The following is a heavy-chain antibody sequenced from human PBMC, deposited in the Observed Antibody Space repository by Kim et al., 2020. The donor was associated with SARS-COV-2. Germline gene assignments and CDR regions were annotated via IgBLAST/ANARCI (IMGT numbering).Heavy chain of an antibody. D-gene: IGHD6-13*01. CDR3: ARGIAAAGRGFDY. CDR1: GGSFSGYY. J-gene: IGHJ4*02. Sequence: SETLSLTCAVYGGSFSGYYWSWIRQPPGKGLEWIGEINHSGSTNYNPSLKSRVTISVDTSKNQFSLKLSSVTAADTAVYYCARGIAAAGRGFDYWGQGTL. V-gene: IGHV4-34*01. CDR2: INHSGST.